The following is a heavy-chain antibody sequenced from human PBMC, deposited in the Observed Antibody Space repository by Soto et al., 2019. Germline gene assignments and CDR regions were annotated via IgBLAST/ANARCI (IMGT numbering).Heavy chain of an antibody. Sequence: EVQLVESGGGLIKPGGSLRLSCAASGFTFSNAWMSWVHQAPGKGLEWVGRIKSRTNGGTTDYAAPVKGRFTISRDDSKNTLYLQMNSLRIEDTAVYYCTTDDPINRSWGQGTLVTVSS. CDR1: GFTFSNAW. CDR3: TTDDPINRS. V-gene: IGHV3-15*01. J-gene: IGHJ5*02. CDR2: IKSRTNGGTT.